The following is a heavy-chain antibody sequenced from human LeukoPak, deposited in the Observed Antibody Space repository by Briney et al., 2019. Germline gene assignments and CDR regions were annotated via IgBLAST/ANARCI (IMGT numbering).Heavy chain of an antibody. D-gene: IGHD1-26*01. CDR1: GGSISNYN. CDR3: ARVWSYGGSYHFDY. Sequence: KPSKTLSLTCTVSGGSISNYNWSWIRQPAGKGLEWIGRIYTSGSTNYNPSLKSRVTMSVDTSKNQFSLKLSPVTAADTAVYYCARVWSYGGSYHFDYWGQGTLVTVSS. CDR2: IYTSGST. V-gene: IGHV4-4*07. J-gene: IGHJ4*02.